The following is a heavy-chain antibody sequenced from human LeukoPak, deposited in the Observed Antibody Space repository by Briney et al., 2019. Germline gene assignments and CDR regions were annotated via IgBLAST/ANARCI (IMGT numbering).Heavy chain of an antibody. V-gene: IGHV3-30*04. CDR3: ARELRDGYGP. Sequence: PGGSLRLSCAASGFTFSSYAMHWVRQAPGKGLEWVAVISYDGSNKYYADSVKGRFTISRDNAKNSLYLQMNSLRAEDTALYYCARELRDGYGPWGQGTLVTVSS. CDR2: ISYDGSNK. D-gene: IGHD5-24*01. CDR1: GFTFSSYA. J-gene: IGHJ5*02.